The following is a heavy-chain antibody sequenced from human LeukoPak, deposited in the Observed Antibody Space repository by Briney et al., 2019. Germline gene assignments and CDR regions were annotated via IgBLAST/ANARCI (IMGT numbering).Heavy chain of an antibody. Sequence: GGSLRLSCAASGFTFSSYGMHWVRQAPGKGLEWVTFIRYDGSNKYYADSVKGRFTISRDNSKNTLYLQMNSLRAEDTAVYYCAKDPLWFGEKHLDHAFDIWGQGTMVTVSS. CDR3: AKDPLWFGEKHLDHAFDI. J-gene: IGHJ3*02. D-gene: IGHD3-10*01. CDR1: GFTFSSYG. V-gene: IGHV3-30*02. CDR2: IRYDGSNK.